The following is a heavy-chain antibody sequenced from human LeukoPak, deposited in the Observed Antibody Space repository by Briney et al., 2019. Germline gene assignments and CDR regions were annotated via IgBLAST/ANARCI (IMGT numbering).Heavy chain of an antibody. Sequence: GASVKVSCKASRYIFTSYDINWVRQATGQGLEWMGWMKPSSGNTGYAQKFQGRVTMTRNTSTSTAYLELSSLRSEDTAVYYCAIDYGVGGFDYWGQGILVTVSS. CDR1: RYIFTSYD. D-gene: IGHD4-17*01. V-gene: IGHV1-8*01. CDR3: AIDYGVGGFDY. CDR2: MKPSSGNT. J-gene: IGHJ4*02.